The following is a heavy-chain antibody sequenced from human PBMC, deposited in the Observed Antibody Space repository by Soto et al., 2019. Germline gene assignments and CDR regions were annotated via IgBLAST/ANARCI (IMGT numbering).Heavy chain of an antibody. CDR1: GGSISSSSYY. V-gene: IGHV4-39*01. CDR3: VRPIASYGGNSGFNY. D-gene: IGHD2-21*02. CDR2: IYYSGST. Sequence: ETLSLTCTVSGGSISSSSYYWGWIRQPPGKGLEWIGSIYYSGSTYYNPSLKSRVTISVDTSKNQFSLKLSSVTAADTAVYYCVRPIASYGGNSGFNYWGQGTLVTVSS. J-gene: IGHJ4*02.